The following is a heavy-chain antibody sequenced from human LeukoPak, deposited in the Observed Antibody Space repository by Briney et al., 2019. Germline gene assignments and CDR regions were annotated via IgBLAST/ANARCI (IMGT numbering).Heavy chain of an antibody. J-gene: IGHJ4*02. Sequence: GRSLRLSCAASGFTFSSYGMHWVRQAPGKGLEWVAVISYDGSNKYYADSVKGRFTISRDNSKTTLYLQMNSLRAEDTAVYYCAKAPGGVLLWFGEFIDYWGQGTLVTVSS. CDR1: GFTFSSYG. CDR2: ISYDGSNK. V-gene: IGHV3-30*18. D-gene: IGHD3-10*01. CDR3: AKAPGGVLLWFGEFIDY.